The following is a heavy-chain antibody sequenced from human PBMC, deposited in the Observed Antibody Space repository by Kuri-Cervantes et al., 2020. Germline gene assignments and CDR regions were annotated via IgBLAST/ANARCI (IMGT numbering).Heavy chain of an antibody. CDR2: ISSSGSTI. Sequence: GGSLRLSCAASGFTFDDYAMHWVRQAPGKGLEWVSYISSSGSTIYYADSVKGRFTISRDNAKNSLYLQMNSLRAEDTAVYYCAKEGDYGDYVDYWGQGTLVTVSS. J-gene: IGHJ4*02. CDR3: AKEGDYGDYVDY. D-gene: IGHD4-17*01. CDR1: GFTFDDYA. V-gene: IGHV3-11*01.